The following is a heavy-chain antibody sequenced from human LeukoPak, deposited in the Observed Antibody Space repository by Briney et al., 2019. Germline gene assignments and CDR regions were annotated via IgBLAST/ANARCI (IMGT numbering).Heavy chain of an antibody. CDR2: IYHSGST. CDR1: GGSISSSNW. Sequence: SGTLSLTCAVSGGSISSSNWWSWVRQPPGKGLEWIGEIYHSGSTNYNPSPKSRVTISVDKSKNQFSLKLSSVTAADTAVYYCARERTSVAEYFQHWGQGTLVTVSS. V-gene: IGHV4-4*02. D-gene: IGHD1-14*01. CDR3: ARERTSVAEYFQH. J-gene: IGHJ1*01.